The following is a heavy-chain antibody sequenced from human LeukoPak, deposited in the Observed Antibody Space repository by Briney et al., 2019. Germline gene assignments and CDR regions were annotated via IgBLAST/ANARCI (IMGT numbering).Heavy chain of an antibody. J-gene: IGHJ4*02. CDR1: GFTFSDYY. Sequence: LRLSCAASGFTFSDYYMSWIRQHPGKGLEWIGYIYYSGSTYYNPSLKSRVTISVDTSKNQFSLKLSSVTAADTAVYYCARVSIGSGSYYNDYWGQGTLVTVSS. D-gene: IGHD3-10*01. CDR2: IYYSGST. CDR3: ARVSIGSGSYYNDY. V-gene: IGHV4-31*02.